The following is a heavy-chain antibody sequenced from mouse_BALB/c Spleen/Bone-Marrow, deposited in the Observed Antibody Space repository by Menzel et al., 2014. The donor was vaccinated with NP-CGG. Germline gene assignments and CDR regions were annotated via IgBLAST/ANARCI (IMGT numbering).Heavy chain of an antibody. Sequence: VQVVESGAELVKPGASLKLSCKASGYTFTNYWIHWVKQRPGQGLEWIGEINPGNGRTNYNEKFKGRATLTADKSSSTAYMQLSSLTSEDSAVYFCARFYYGSSYAMDYWGQGTSVTVSS. CDR2: INPGNGRT. CDR3: ARFYYGSSYAMDY. J-gene: IGHJ4*01. V-gene: IGHV1S81*02. D-gene: IGHD1-1*01. CDR1: GYTFTNYW.